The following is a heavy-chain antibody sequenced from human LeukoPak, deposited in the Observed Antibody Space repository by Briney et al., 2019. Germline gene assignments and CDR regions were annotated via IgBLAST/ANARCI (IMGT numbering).Heavy chain of an antibody. CDR1: GYTLTELS. CDR2: FDPEDGET. V-gene: IGHV1-24*01. J-gene: IGHJ3*02. Sequence: ASVTVSCKVSGYTLTELSMHWVRQAPGKGLEWMGGFDPEDGETIYAQKFQGRVTMTEDTSTDTAYMELSSLRSEDTAVYYCATGPYSGSAPHAFDIWGQGTMVTVSS. D-gene: IGHD1-26*01. CDR3: ATGPYSGSAPHAFDI.